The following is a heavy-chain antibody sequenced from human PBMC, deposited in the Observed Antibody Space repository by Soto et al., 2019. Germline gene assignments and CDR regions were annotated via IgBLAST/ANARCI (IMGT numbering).Heavy chain of an antibody. CDR1: GFTFSSYA. CDR3: ARDKSPDVLRFLEWSPRYYGMDV. J-gene: IGHJ6*02. Sequence: QVQLVESGGGVVQPGRSLRLSCAASGFTFSSYAMHWVRQAPGKGLEWVAVISYDGSNKYYVDSVKGRFTISRDNSKNTLYLQMNSLRAEDTAVYYCARDKSPDVLRFLEWSPRYYGMDVWGQGTTVTVSS. V-gene: IGHV3-30-3*01. D-gene: IGHD3-3*01. CDR2: ISYDGSNK.